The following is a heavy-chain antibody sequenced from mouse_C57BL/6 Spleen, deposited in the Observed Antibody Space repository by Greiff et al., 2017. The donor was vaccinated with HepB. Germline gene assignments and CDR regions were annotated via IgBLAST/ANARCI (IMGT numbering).Heavy chain of an antibody. D-gene: IGHD1-1*01. CDR2: INPSTGGT. CDR3: ARSDYYGSSYPWFAY. Sequence: EVQLQQSGPELVKPGASVKISCKASGYSFTGYYMNWVKQSPEKSLEWIGEINPSTGGTTYNQKFKAKATLTVDKSSSTAYMQLKSLTSEDSAVYYCARSDYYGSSYPWFAYWGQGTLVTVSA. J-gene: IGHJ3*01. CDR1: GYSFTGYY. V-gene: IGHV1-42*01.